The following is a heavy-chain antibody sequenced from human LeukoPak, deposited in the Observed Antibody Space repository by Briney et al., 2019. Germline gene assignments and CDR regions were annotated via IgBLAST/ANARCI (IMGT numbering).Heavy chain of an antibody. Sequence: ASVKVSCKPSGYTFTNYHIQWVRQAPGQGLQWMGRINPKSGDTKFAQGFQGRVTLTRDTSIDTAYLEVTGLTSDDTAVYYCARGVYYGSGSYVFEYWGQGTQIIVSS. V-gene: IGHV1-2*02. CDR3: ARGVYYGSGSYVFEY. D-gene: IGHD3-10*01. J-gene: IGHJ4*02. CDR1: GYTFTNYH. CDR2: INPKSGDT.